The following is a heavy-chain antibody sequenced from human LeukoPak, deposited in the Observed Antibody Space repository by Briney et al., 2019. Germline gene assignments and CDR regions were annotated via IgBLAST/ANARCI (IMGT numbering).Heavy chain of an antibody. V-gene: IGHV3-48*01. J-gene: IGHJ5*02. CDR1: GFTFSSYG. CDR2: ISSSSSTI. D-gene: IGHD3-10*01. Sequence: PGGSLRLSCAASGFTFSSYGMSWVRQAPGKGLEWVSYISSSSSTIYYADSVKGRFTISRDNAKNSLYLQMNSLRAEDTAVYYCARDFLSSLLWFGELLGTNWFDPWGQGTLVTVSS. CDR3: ARDFLSSLLWFGELLGTNWFDP.